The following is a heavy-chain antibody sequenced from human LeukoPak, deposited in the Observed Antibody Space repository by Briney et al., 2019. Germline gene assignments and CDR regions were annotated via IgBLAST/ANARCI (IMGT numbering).Heavy chain of an antibody. V-gene: IGHV3-48*01. D-gene: IGHD2-2*01. CDR1: GFTFSSYS. CDR2: ISSSSSTI. J-gene: IGHJ3*02. Sequence: GGSLRLSCAASGFTFSSYSMNWVRQAPGKGLEWVSYISSSSSTIYYADSVKGRFTISRDNAKNSLYLQMNSLRAEDTAVYYCARDSSDIVVVPAAMSDAFDIWGRGTMVTVSS. CDR3: ARDSSDIVVVPAAMSDAFDI.